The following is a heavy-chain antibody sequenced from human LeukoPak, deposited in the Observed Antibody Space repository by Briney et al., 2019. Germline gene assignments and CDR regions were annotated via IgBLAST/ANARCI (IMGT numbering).Heavy chain of an antibody. CDR1: GGSISSSNYY. J-gene: IGHJ2*01. D-gene: IGHD2-15*01. V-gene: IGHV4-39*07. CDR2: IYYSGST. CDR3: ARVSSTGYCSGGSCYSWWYFDL. Sequence: SETLSLTCSVSGGSISSSNYYWGWIRQPPGKGLGWIGSIYYSGSTYYNPSLKSRVTISVDTSKNQFSLKLSSVTAADTAVYYCARVSSTGYCSGGSCYSWWYFDLWGRGTLVTVSS.